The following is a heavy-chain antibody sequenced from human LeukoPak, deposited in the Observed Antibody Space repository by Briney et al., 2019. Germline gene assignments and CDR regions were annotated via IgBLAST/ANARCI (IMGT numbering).Heavy chain of an antibody. D-gene: IGHD1-26*01. CDR1: GFTFSSYA. Sequence: GGSLRLSCAASGFTFSSYAMSWVRRAPGKGLEWVSAISGSGGSTYYADSVKGRFTISRDNSKNTLYLQMNSLRAEDTAVYYCAKLVGATVNYYYYYMDVWGKGTTVTVSS. CDR3: AKLVGATVNYYYYYMDV. CDR2: ISGSGGST. J-gene: IGHJ6*03. V-gene: IGHV3-23*01.